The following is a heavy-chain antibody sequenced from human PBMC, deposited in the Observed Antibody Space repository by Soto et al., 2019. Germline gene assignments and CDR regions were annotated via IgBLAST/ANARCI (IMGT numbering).Heavy chain of an antibody. CDR2: MNPNTGNT. J-gene: IGHJ4*02. V-gene: IGHV1-8*01. CDR1: GYTFTSYD. D-gene: IGHD5-18*01. CDR3: ARDSSYGLVY. Sequence: QVQLVQAGAEVKKPGASVKVSCKASGYTFTSYDINWVRQATGQGLEWMAWMNPNTGNTAAAQKFQGRVTMTRNTSISTAYMELSTLRDEDTAVYYCARDSSYGLVYWGQGTLVTVSS.